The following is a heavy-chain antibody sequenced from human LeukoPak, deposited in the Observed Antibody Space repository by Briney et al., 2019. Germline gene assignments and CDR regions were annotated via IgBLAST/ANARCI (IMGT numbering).Heavy chain of an antibody. CDR1: GGSISSGGYY. D-gene: IGHD2-2*01. CDR2: IYYSGST. J-gene: IGHJ4*02. CDR3: ARATCSTSCYDFDY. Sequence: PSETLSLTCTVSGGSISSGGYYWGWIRQHPGKGLEWIGYIYYSGSTYSNPSLKSRVTISVDTSKNQFSLKLSSVTAADTAVYYCARATCSTSCYDFDYWGQGTLVTVSS. V-gene: IGHV4-31*03.